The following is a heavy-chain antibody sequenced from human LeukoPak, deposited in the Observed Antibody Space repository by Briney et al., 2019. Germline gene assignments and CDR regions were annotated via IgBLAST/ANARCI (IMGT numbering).Heavy chain of an antibody. CDR3: AKAHTSYIDY. J-gene: IGHJ4*02. CDR2: ISHDGSNK. CDR1: GFTFSSYG. D-gene: IGHD3-10*01. V-gene: IGHV3-30*18. Sequence: GGSLRLSCAASGFTFSSYGMHWVRQAPGKGLEWVAVISHDGSNKYYADSVKGRFTISRDNSRNTLYLQMNSLRAEDTAAYYCAKAHTSYIDYWGQGTLVTVSS.